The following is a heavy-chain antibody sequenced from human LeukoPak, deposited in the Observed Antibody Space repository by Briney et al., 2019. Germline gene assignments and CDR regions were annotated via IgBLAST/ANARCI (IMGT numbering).Heavy chain of an antibody. V-gene: IGHV1-2*02. Sequence: ASVKVSCKASGYTFTGYYIHWVRQAPGHGLEWMGWINPKTLGTNYAQKFRGRVTMTRDTSITTVYMELSSLRSGDTAVYYCARDSLSDDSSGYYDFWGQGALVTVST. CDR1: GYTFTGYY. CDR3: ARDSLSDDSSGYYDF. CDR2: INPKTLGT. J-gene: IGHJ4*02. D-gene: IGHD3-22*01.